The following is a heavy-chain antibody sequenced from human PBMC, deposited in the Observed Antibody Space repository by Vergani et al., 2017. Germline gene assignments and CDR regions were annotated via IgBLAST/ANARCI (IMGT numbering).Heavy chain of an antibody. V-gene: IGHV1-69*12. D-gene: IGHD1-26*01. CDR3: AGSNSGSYYGGDYYYYGMDI. J-gene: IGHJ6*02. CDR1: VGTFSSYA. CDR2: IIPIFGTA. Sequence: QVQLVQSGAEVKKPGSSVKVSCKASVGTFSSYAISWVRQAPGQGLEWMGGIIPIFGTANYAQKFQGSVTITADESTSTAYMELSSLRSEDTAVYYCAGSNSGSYYGGDYYYYGMDIWGQGTTVTVSS.